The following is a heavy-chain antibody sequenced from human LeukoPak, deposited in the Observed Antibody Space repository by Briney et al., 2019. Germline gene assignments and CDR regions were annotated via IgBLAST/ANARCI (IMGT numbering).Heavy chain of an antibody. V-gene: IGHV3-7*01. CDR2: IKQDGSEK. J-gene: IGHJ3*02. Sequence: PGGSLRLSCKASGFAFSNYWMTWVRQAPGKGLEWVANIKQDGSEKHYVDSVKGRFTISRDNANNSLYLQINSLRADDTALYCCARDPYYFDSSGNDIWGQGTMVTVSS. D-gene: IGHD3-22*01. CDR3: ARDPYYFDSSGNDI. CDR1: GFAFSNYW.